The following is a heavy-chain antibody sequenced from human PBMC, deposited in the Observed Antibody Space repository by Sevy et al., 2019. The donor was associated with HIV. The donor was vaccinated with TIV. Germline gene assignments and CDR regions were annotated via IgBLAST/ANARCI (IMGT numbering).Heavy chain of an antibody. CDR2: IRSKAYGGTT. CDR1: GFTFGDYA. J-gene: IGHJ4*02. D-gene: IGHD6-6*01. CDR3: TTAEIAARPVSSFYY. Sequence: GGSLRLSCTASGFTFGDYAMSWFRQAPGKGLEWVGFIRSKAYGGTTEYAASVKGRFTISRDDSKSIAYLQMNSLKTEDTAVYYCTTAEIAARPVSSFYYWGQGTLVTVSS. V-gene: IGHV3-49*03.